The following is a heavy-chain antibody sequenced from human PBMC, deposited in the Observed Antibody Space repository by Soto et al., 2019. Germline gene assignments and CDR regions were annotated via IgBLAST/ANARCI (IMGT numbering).Heavy chain of an antibody. Sequence: SWFHQAPGKGQEWVGFIRSKAYGGTTEYAASVKGRFTISRDDSKSIAYLQMNSLKTEDTAVYYCTRDPYYDINHDYWGQGTLLTVPS. CDR3: TRDPYYDINHDY. CDR2: IRSKAYGGTT. V-gene: IGHV3-49*03. D-gene: IGHD3-9*01. J-gene: IGHJ4*02.